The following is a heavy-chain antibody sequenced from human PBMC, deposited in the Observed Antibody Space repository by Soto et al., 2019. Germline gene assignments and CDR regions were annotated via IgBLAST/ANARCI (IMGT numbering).Heavy chain of an antibody. D-gene: IGHD2-21*02. J-gene: IGHJ4*02. CDR2: MFLGGSDT. Sequence: GESLKISCQGSGDTFSSYWIGWVRQMPGKGLEWMGIMFLGGSDTRYSPSFQGRVNISADKSIRTAYLQWNSLEASDTAMYYCARVPKNCGGDWYAFERWGRGTLVTVSS. V-gene: IGHV5-51*01. CDR3: ARVPKNCGGDWYAFER. CDR1: GDTFSSYW.